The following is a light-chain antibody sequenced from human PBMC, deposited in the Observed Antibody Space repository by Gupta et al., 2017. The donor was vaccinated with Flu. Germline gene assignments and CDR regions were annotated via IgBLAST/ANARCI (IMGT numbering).Light chain of an antibody. CDR3: QQYSSYST. V-gene: IGKV1-5*03. CDR2: QAS. Sequence: DIQMTQSPSTLSESVGDSVTITCRASQSITSWLAWYQQKPGKAPKLLIYQASTLGSGVPSRFSGSGSGTEFTLTITSLQPDDFATYYCQQYSSYSTFGQGTKVE. J-gene: IGKJ1*01. CDR1: QSITSW.